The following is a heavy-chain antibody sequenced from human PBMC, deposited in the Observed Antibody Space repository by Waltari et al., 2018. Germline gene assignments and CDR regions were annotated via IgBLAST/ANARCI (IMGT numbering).Heavy chain of an antibody. CDR2: IYTSGST. CDR1: GGSIRSYY. V-gene: IGHV4-4*07. D-gene: IGHD3-22*01. Sequence: QVQLQESGPGLVKPSETLSLTCTVSGGSIRSYYWGWIRQPAGKGLEWIGRIYTSGSTNYNPSLKSRVTMSVDTSKNQFSLKLSSVTAADTAVYYCARADSSGYSDVFDYWGQGTLVTVSS. J-gene: IGHJ4*02. CDR3: ARADSSGYSDVFDY.